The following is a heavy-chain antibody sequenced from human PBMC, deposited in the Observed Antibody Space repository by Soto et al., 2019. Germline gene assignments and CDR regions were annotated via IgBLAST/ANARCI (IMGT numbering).Heavy chain of an antibody. J-gene: IGHJ4*02. V-gene: IGHV4-59*01. CDR1: GGSISSYY. CDR3: ARAGGWSSGWYDFDY. Sequence: SETLSLTCTVSGGSISSYYWSWIRQPPGKGLEWIGYIYYSGSTNYNPSLKSRVTISVDTSKNQFSLKLSSVTAADTAVYYCARAGGWSSGWYDFDYWGQGTLVTVSS. CDR2: IYYSGST. D-gene: IGHD6-19*01.